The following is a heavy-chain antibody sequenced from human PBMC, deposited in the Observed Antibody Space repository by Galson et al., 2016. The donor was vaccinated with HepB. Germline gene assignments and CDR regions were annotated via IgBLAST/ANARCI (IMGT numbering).Heavy chain of an antibody. Sequence: SLRLSCAGSGFTFKNAWMSWVRQAPGKGPEWVGRIASKSDGGATEYAAPVKGRFSISRDDSKGTLYLQMNSLNTEDTGIYYCLNIFYDYWGQGALVTVSS. CDR1: GFTFKNAW. CDR2: IASKSDGGAT. V-gene: IGHV3-15*04. CDR3: LNIFYDY. D-gene: IGHD3-9*01. J-gene: IGHJ4*02.